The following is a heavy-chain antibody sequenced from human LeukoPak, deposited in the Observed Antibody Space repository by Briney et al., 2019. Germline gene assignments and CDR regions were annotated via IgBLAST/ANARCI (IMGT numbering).Heavy chain of an antibody. V-gene: IGHV1-69*13. J-gene: IGHJ5*02. CDR3: ARAGYSGYDINWFDP. D-gene: IGHD5-12*01. CDR2: IIPIFGTA. Sequence: GASVKVSCKASGYTFTSYYMHWVRQAPGQGLEWMGGIIPIFGTANYAQKFQGRVTITADESTSTAYMELSSLRSEDTAVYYCARAGYSGYDINWFDPWGQGTLVTVSS. CDR1: GYTFTSYY.